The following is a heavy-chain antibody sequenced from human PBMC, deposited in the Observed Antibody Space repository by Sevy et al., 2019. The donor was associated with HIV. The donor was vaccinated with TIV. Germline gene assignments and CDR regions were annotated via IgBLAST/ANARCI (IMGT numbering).Heavy chain of an antibody. CDR2: IKSKTDGGTT. J-gene: IGHJ4*02. D-gene: IGHD3-16*02. CDR3: TTYYDYVWGSYRIDY. CDR1: GFTFSNAW. V-gene: IGHV3-15*01. Sequence: GGSLRLSCAASGFTFSNAWMSWVRQAPGKGLEWVGRIKSKTDGGTTDYAAPVKGRFTISRDDSKNTLYLQMNSLKTEDTAVYYCTTYYDYVWGSYRIDYWGQRTLVTVSS.